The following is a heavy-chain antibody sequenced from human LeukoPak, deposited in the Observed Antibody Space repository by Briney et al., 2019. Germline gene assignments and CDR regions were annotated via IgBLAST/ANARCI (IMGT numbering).Heavy chain of an antibody. CDR2: ISGSGGST. Sequence: QTGGSLRLSCAASGFTFSSYAMSWVRQAPGKGLEWVSAISGSGGSTYYADSVKGRFTISRDNSKNTLYLQMNSLRAEDTAVYYCARGHAGYYYDSSGYFDYWGQGTLVTVSS. CDR1: GFTFSSYA. D-gene: IGHD3-22*01. CDR3: ARGHAGYYYDSSGYFDY. J-gene: IGHJ4*02. V-gene: IGHV3-23*01.